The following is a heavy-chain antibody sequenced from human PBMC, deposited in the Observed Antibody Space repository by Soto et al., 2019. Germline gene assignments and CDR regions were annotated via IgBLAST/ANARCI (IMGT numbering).Heavy chain of an antibody. J-gene: IGHJ6*02. CDR2: ISYDGSNK. CDR1: GFTFSSYG. Sequence: PGGSLRLSCAASGFTFSSYGMHWVRQAPGKGLEWVAVISYDGSNKYYADSVKGRFTISRDNSKNTLYLQMNSLRAEDTAVYYCAKDFRDPYYYYGMDVWGQGTTVTVSS. CDR3: AKDFRDPYYYYGMDV. V-gene: IGHV3-30*18.